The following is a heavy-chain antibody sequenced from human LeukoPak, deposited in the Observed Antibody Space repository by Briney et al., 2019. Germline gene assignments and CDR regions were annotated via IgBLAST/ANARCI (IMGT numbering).Heavy chain of an antibody. J-gene: IGHJ5*02. V-gene: IGHV1-46*01. CDR1: GYTFTSYY. D-gene: IGHD4-23*01. CDR2: INPSGGST. CDR3: ASAAMVVTDGGQSGWFDP. Sequence: ASVRVSCKASGYTFTSYYMHWVAQAPGQGLEWMGIINPSGGSTSYAQKFQGRVTMTRDTSTSTVYMELSSLRSEDTAVYYCASAAMVVTDGGQSGWFDPWGQGTLVTVSS.